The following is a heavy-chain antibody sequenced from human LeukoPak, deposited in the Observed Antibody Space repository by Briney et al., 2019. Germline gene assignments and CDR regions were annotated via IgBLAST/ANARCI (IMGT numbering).Heavy chain of an antibody. CDR1: GGSISSYY. J-gene: IGHJ3*02. D-gene: IGHD3-10*01. V-gene: IGHV4-4*08. Sequence: SETLSLTCTVSGGSISSYYWSWIRQPPGKGLEWIGRIYIRGSTNYNPSLKSRVTISVDTSKNQFSLKLTSVTAADTAVYYCAGETMVRGVMRAFDIWGQGTMVTVSS. CDR2: IYIRGST. CDR3: AGETMVRGVMRAFDI.